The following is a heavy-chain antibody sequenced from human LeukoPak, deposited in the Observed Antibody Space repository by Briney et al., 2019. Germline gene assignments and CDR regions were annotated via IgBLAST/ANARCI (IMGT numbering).Heavy chain of an antibody. CDR1: GGSISSSSYY. D-gene: IGHD1-14*01. V-gene: IGHV4-39*01. CDR3: ARHLRVRITDNWFDP. Sequence: TSETLSLTCTVSGGSISSSSYYWGWIRQPPGKGLEWIGSIYYSGSTYYNPSLKSRVTISVDTSKNQFSLKLSSVTAADTAAYYCARHLRVRITDNWFDPWGQGTLVTVSS. J-gene: IGHJ5*02. CDR2: IYYSGST.